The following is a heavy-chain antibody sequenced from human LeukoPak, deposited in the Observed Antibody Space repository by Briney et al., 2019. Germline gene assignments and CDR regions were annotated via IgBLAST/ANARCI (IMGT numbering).Heavy chain of an antibody. CDR3: ARVPYYDSSGYTIFNYYYYYYMDV. Sequence: GGSLRLSCAGSRFTVSSNYMSWVRQAPGKGLEWVSVIYSGGRTDYADSVKGRFTISRDNAKNSLYLQMNSLRAEDTAVYYCARVPYYDSSGYTIFNYYYYYYMDVWGKGTTVTISS. CDR1: RFTVSSNY. J-gene: IGHJ6*03. V-gene: IGHV3-66*01. CDR2: IYSGGRT. D-gene: IGHD3-22*01.